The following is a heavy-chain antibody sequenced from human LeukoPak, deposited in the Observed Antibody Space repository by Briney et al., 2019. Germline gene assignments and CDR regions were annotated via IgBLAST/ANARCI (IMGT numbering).Heavy chain of an antibody. CDR1: GGTFSSYA. D-gene: IGHD3-3*01. CDR2: IIPIFGTA. J-gene: IGHJ4*02. Sequence: GASVKVSCKASGGTFSSYAISWVRQAPGQGLEWMGGIIPIFGTANYAQKFQGRVTITADESTSTAYMELSSLRSEDTAVYYCASHLAGVTAIFGVAFDYFDYWGQGTLVTVSS. V-gene: IGHV1-69*13. CDR3: ASHLAGVTAIFGVAFDYFDY.